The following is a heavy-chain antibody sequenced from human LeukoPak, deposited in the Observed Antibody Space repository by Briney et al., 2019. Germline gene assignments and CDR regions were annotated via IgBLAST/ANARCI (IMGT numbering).Heavy chain of an antibody. J-gene: IGHJ6*03. V-gene: IGHV1-18*01. CDR1: GYTLPSYG. D-gene: IGHD2-15*01. Sequence: ASVKVSCKASGYTLPSYGIGWGGQPPGQGFGGLGWISGYNDNTNYAQKVQGRVTMTTDTSTSTAYMELRSLRSDDTAVYYCARVGYCSGGSCSMDVWGKGTTVTVSS. CDR2: ISGYNDNT. CDR3: ARVGYCSGGSCSMDV.